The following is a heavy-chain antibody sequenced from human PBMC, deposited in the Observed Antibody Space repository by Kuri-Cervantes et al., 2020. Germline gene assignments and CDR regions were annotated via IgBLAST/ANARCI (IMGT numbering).Heavy chain of an antibody. J-gene: IGHJ4*02. CDR3: ARGGVVVVAATPY. CDR2: ISYDGSNK. D-gene: IGHD2-15*01. Sequence: LSLTCAASGFTFSSYGMHWVRQAPGKGLEWVAVISYDGSNKYYADSVKGRFTISRDNAKNTLYLQMNSLRAEDTAVYYCARGGVVVVAATPYWGQGTLVTVSS. CDR1: GFTFSSYG. V-gene: IGHV3-30*03.